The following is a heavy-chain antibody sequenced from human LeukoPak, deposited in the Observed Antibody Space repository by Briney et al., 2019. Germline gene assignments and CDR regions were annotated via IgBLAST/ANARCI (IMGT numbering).Heavy chain of an antibody. J-gene: IGHJ4*02. D-gene: IGHD3-3*01. V-gene: IGHV3-53*01. CDR3: AREWVTVFGGFDY. Sequence: GGSLRLSCAASGFTVSSNFMNWVRQAPGKGLEWVSDYADSVKGRFTISRDNSKNTLYLQMNSLRAEDTAVYYCAREWVTVFGGFDYWGQGTLVTVSS. CDR1: GFTVSSNF.